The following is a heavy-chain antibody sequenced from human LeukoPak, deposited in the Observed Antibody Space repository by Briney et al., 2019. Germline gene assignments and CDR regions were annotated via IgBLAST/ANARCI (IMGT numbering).Heavy chain of an antibody. D-gene: IGHD1-1*01. CDR2: IYYSGST. J-gene: IGHJ2*01. CDR1: GGSISSGDYS. CDR3: ARDHEVASGRQSAWYFDV. Sequence: PSQTLSLTCTVYGGSISSGDYSWSWISQPPGKGLEWIGYIYYSGSTYDDPSLKNRVTIAVDTSKDQFSLKLRSLTAADTAVYYCARDHEVASGRQSAWYFDVWGRGTLVTVSS. V-gene: IGHV4-30-4*08.